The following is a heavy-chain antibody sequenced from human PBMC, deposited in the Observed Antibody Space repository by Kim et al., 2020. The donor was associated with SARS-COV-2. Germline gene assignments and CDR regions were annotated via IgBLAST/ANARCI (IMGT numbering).Heavy chain of an antibody. D-gene: IGHD2-2*01. V-gene: IGHV5-51*01. CDR3: ARLGLVVPAPYYGMDV. Sequence: GESLKISCKGSGYSFTSYWIGWVRQMPGKGLEWMGIIYPGDSDTRYSPSFQGQVTISADKSISTAYLQWSSLKASDTAMYYCARLGLVVPAPYYGMDVWGQGTTVTVSS. CDR1: GYSFTSYW. CDR2: IYPGDSDT. J-gene: IGHJ6*02.